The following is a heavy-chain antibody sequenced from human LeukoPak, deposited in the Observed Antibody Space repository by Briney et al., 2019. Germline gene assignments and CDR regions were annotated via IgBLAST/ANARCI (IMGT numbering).Heavy chain of an antibody. V-gene: IGHV4-59*01. D-gene: IGHD3-22*01. CDR2: IYYSGST. J-gene: IGHJ2*01. CDR1: GGSISSYY. Sequence: SETLSLTCTVSGGSISSYYWSWIRQPPGKGLEWIGYIYYSGSTNYNPSLKSRVTISVVTSKNQFSLKLSSVTAADTAVYYCARVSSSGYYPDWYFDLWGRGTLVTVSS. CDR3: ARVSSSGYYPDWYFDL.